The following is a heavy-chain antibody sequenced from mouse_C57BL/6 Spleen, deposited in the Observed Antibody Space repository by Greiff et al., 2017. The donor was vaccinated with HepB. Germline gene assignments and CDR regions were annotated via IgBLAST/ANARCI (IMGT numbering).Heavy chain of an antibody. J-gene: IGHJ1*03. V-gene: IGHV1-80*01. D-gene: IGHD1-1*01. CDR2: IYPGDGDT. CDR3: ARGDGSSYGYFDV. Sequence: VKLQQSGAELVKPGASVKISCKASGYAFSSYWMNWVKQRPGKGLEWIGQIYPGDGDTNYNGKFKGKATLTADKSSSTAYMQLSSLTSEDSAVYFCARGDGSSYGYFDVWGTGTTVTVSS. CDR1: GYAFSSYW.